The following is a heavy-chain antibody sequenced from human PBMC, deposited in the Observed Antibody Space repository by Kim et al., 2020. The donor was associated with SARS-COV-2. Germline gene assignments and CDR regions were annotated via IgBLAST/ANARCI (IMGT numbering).Heavy chain of an antibody. V-gene: IGHV1-69*01. D-gene: IGHD5-12*01. Sequence: QKFQGRVTITADQSTSTAYMELSSLRSEDTAVYYCARDRYSGYDYEGYWGQGTLVTVSS. CDR3: ARDRYSGYDYEGY. J-gene: IGHJ4*02.